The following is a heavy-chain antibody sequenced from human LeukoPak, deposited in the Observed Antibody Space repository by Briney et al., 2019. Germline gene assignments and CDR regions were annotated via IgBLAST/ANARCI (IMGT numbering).Heavy chain of an antibody. CDR3: ARDRHGSGSAHSFDP. J-gene: IGHJ5*02. D-gene: IGHD3-10*01. Sequence: SETLSLTCTVSGGSINNYYWSWIRQPPGKGLEWIAYIYSSGSTNYNPSLKSRVTISVDTSKNQFSPKLTSVTAADTAVYYCARDRHGSGSAHSFDPWGQGILVTVSS. CDR2: IYSSGST. V-gene: IGHV4-59*01. CDR1: GGSINNYY.